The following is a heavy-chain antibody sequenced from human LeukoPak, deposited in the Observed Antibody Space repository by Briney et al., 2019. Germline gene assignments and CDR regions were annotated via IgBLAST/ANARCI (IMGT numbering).Heavy chain of an antibody. V-gene: IGHV1-2*02. D-gene: IGHD3-22*01. CDR2: INPNRGGT. Sequence: ASVKVSCKVSGYTFTGYYMQWVRQAPGQGLEWMGWINPNRGGTNYAQKFQGRVTMTRDTSISTAYMELSRLRSDDTAVYYCARGTYYYDSSGGNWFDPWGQGTLVTVSS. J-gene: IGHJ5*02. CDR1: GYTFTGYY. CDR3: ARGTYYYDSSGGNWFDP.